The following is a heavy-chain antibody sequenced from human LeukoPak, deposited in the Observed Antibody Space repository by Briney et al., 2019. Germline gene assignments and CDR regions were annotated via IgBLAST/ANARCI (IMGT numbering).Heavy chain of an antibody. J-gene: IGHJ4*02. D-gene: IGHD2-2*02. Sequence: GGSLRLSCAASGFTFSSYGMHWVRQAPGKGLEWVAVISDDGSNKYYVDSVKGRFTISRDNSKNTLYLQMNSLRAEDTAVFYCASSPTYCSSTSCYTNYWGQGALVTVSS. V-gene: IGHV3-30*03. CDR1: GFTFSSYG. CDR3: ASSPTYCSSTSCYTNY. CDR2: ISDDGSNK.